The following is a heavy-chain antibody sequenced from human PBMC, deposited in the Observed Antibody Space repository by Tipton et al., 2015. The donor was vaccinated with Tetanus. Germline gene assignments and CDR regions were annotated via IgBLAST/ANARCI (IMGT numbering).Heavy chain of an antibody. J-gene: IGHJ5*02. CDR1: GDSISSSSYY. CDR2: FYYSGST. V-gene: IGHV4-39*01. D-gene: IGHD2-15*01. Sequence: TLSPTCTVSGDSISSSSYYWGWIRQPPGKGLEWIGSFYYSGSTYYNPSLKSRVTISVDTSKNQFSLKLRPVTAADTAVYYCATSGGGHCGAKCLINFFDPWGQGTLVTVSS. CDR3: ATSGGGHCGAKCLINFFDP.